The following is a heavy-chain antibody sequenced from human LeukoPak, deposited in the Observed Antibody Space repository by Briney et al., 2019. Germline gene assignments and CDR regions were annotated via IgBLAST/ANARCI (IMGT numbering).Heavy chain of an antibody. CDR1: GFTFSSYE. J-gene: IGHJ3*02. CDR3: AKVGSIAAVDAFDI. V-gene: IGHV3-48*03. D-gene: IGHD6-13*01. Sequence: GGSLRLSCAASGFTFSSYEMNWVRQAPGKGLEWVSYISSSGSTIYYADSVKGRFTISRDNSKNTLYLQMNSLRAEDTAVYYCAKVGSIAAVDAFDIWGQGTMVTVSS. CDR2: ISSSGSTI.